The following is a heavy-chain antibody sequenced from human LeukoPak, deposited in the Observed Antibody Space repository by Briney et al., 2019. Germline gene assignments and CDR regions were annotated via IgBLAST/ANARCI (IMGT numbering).Heavy chain of an antibody. V-gene: IGHV4-31*03. CDR1: GGSISSGGYY. J-gene: IGHJ5*02. CDR3: ARDLVVPAARTRSYNWFDP. Sequence: SETLSLTCTVSGGSISSGGYYWSWIRRHPGKGLEWIGYIYYSGSTYYNPSLKSRVTISVDTSKNQFSLKLSSVTAADTAVYYCARDLVVPAARTRSYNWFDPWGQGTLVTVSS. CDR2: IYYSGST. D-gene: IGHD2-2*01.